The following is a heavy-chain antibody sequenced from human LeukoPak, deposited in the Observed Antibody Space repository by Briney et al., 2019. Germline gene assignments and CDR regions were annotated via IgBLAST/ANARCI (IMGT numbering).Heavy chain of an antibody. CDR1: GGSISSYY. CDR2: IYYSGST. CDR3: ARLSRGRDGYNSDY. V-gene: IGHV4-59*08. J-gene: IGHJ4*02. Sequence: SETLSLTCTVSGGSISSYYWSWIRQPPGKGLEWIAYIYYSGSTNYNPSLKSRVTISVDTSKNQFSLKLSSVTAADTAVYYCARLSRGRDGYNSDYWGQGTLVTVSS. D-gene: IGHD5-24*01.